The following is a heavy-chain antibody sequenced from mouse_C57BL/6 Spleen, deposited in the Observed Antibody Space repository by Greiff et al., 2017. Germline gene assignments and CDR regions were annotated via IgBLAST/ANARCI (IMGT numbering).Heavy chain of an antibody. J-gene: IGHJ3*01. D-gene: IGHD1-1*01. CDR1: GFTFSDYG. V-gene: IGHV5-17*01. Sequence: EVKLVESGGGLVKPGGSLKLSCAASGFTFSDYGMHWVRQAPEKGLEWVAYISSGSSTIYYADTVEGRFTISRDNAKNTLFLQMTSLRSEDTAMYYCAREGLYGSSYEFAYWGQGTLVTVSA. CDR3: AREGLYGSSYEFAY. CDR2: ISSGSSTI.